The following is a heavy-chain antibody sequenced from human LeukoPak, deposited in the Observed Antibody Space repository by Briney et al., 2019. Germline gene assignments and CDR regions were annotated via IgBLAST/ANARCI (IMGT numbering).Heavy chain of an antibody. CDR2: ISSSSSYT. D-gene: IGHD5-18*01. Sequence: GGSLRLSCAASGFTFSDYYMSWIRQAPGKGLEWVSYISSSSSYTNYADSVKGRFTISRDNAKNSLYLQMNSLRAEDTAVYYCARAYSYGNYYYYGMGVWGQGTTVTVSS. CDR3: ARAYSYGNYYYYGMGV. V-gene: IGHV3-11*06. CDR1: GFTFSDYY. J-gene: IGHJ6*02.